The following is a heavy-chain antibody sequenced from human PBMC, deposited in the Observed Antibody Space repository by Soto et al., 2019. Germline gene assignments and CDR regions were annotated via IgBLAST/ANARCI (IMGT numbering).Heavy chain of an antibody. D-gene: IGHD4-17*01. Sequence: QVQLVESGGGVVQPGKSLRLSCTASGFVFLNYAFHWVRQAPGKGLEWVAVISYDGSDLFYEDYVKGRFTISRDNSRDILYLQMNSLRADDTAVYYCARVGNYGDSPYYNYATDVWGQGTTVTVS. CDR1: GFVFLNYA. J-gene: IGHJ6*02. V-gene: IGHV3-30-3*01. CDR3: ARVGNYGDSPYYNYATDV. CDR2: ISYDGSDL.